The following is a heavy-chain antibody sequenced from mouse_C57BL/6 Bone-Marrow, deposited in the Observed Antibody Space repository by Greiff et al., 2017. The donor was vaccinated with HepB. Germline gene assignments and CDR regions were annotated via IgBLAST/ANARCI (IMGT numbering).Heavy chain of an antibody. D-gene: IGHD2-13*01. Sequence: EVMLVESVAELVRPGASVKLSCTASGFNIKNTYMHWVKQRPEQGLEWIGRIDPANGNTKYAPKFQGKATVTADTSSNTAYLQLSSLTSEDTAIYYCARGYVDYEWFAYWGQGTLVTVSA. V-gene: IGHV14-3*01. J-gene: IGHJ3*01. CDR1: GFNIKNTY. CDR3: ARGYVDYEWFAY. CDR2: IDPANGNT.